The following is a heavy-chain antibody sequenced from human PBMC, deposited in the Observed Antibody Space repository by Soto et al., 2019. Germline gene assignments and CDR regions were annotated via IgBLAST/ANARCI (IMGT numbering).Heavy chain of an antibody. J-gene: IGHJ5*02. D-gene: IGHD2-21*01. V-gene: IGHV1-18*01. Sequence: QIQLVQSGAEVKKPGASVKVSCKASGYTFTEYGISWVRQAPGQGLEWVGWISGYTGNTGYAQKFQDRVTVTTDTSTSTAYMEIRSLRSDDTAVYYCAKDRPRTTQQFNCVSWGQGTLVTVSS. CDR3: AKDRPRTTQQFNCVS. CDR2: ISGYTGNT. CDR1: GYTFTEYG.